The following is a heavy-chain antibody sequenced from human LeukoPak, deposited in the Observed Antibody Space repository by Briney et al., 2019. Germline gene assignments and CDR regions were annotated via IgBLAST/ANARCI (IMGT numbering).Heavy chain of an antibody. CDR2: IYTSGST. Sequence: SETLSLTCTVSGGSISSYYWSWIRQPAGNGLEWIGRIYTSGSTNYNPSLTSRVTMSVDTSKNQFSLKLSSVTAADTAVYYCARDSSGWSRNYGFDYWGQGTLVTVSS. V-gene: IGHV4-4*07. CDR3: ARDSSGWSRNYGFDY. D-gene: IGHD6-19*01. CDR1: GGSISSYY. J-gene: IGHJ4*02.